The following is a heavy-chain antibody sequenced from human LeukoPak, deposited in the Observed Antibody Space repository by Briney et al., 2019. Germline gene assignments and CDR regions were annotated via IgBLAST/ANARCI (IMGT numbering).Heavy chain of an antibody. J-gene: IGHJ6*02. CDR3: ARDKWLRNYYYGMDV. CDR2: IYYSGST. CDR1: GGSISSYY. D-gene: IGHD5-12*01. V-gene: IGHV4-59*01. Sequence: PSETLSLTCTVSGGSISSYYWSWIRQPPGKGLEWIGYIYYSGSTNYNPSLKSRVTISVDTSKNQFSLKLSSVTAAETAVYYCARDKWLRNYYYGMDVWGQGTTVTVSS.